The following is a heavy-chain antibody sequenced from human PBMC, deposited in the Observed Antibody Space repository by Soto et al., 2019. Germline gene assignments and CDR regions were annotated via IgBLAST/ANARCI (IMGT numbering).Heavy chain of an antibody. Sequence: PSETLSLTCTVSGGSISSGDYYWSWIRQPPGKGLEWIGYIYYSGSTYYNPSLKSRVTISVDTSKNQFSLKLSSVTAADTAVYYCARDATEYGMDVWGQGTTVTVSS. J-gene: IGHJ6*02. CDR1: GGSISSGDYY. CDR2: IYYSGST. V-gene: IGHV4-30-4*01. CDR3: ARDATEYGMDV.